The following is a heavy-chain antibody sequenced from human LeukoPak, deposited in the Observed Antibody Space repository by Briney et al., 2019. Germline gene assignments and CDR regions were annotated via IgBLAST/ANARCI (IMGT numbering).Heavy chain of an antibody. CDR2: ISYDGSNK. CDR3: AKDREDGYNYYFDY. J-gene: IGHJ4*02. CDR1: GFTFSSYG. D-gene: IGHD5-24*01. Sequence: SGGSLRLSGTASGFTFSSYGMHWVRQAPGKGLERVAVISYDGSNKYYADSVKGRFTISRDNSKNTLYLQMNSLRAEDTAVYYCAKDREDGYNYYFDYWGQGTLVTVSS. V-gene: IGHV3-30*18.